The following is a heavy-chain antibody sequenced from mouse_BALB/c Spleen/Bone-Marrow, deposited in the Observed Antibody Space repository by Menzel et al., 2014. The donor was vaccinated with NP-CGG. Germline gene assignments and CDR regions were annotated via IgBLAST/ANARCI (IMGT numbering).Heavy chain of an antibody. CDR3: ARLTYYGLSDY. D-gene: IGHD1-2*01. J-gene: IGHJ2*01. CDR1: GFDFSRYW. Sequence: EVKLLESGGGLVQPGGSLKLSCTASGFDFSRYWMSWVRQAPGKGLQWIGEINPESSTINYTPSLKDKFIISRDNAKNTLYLQMNKVRSEDTALYYCARLTYYGLSDYWGQDTTLTVSS. V-gene: IGHV4-1*02. CDR2: INPESSTI.